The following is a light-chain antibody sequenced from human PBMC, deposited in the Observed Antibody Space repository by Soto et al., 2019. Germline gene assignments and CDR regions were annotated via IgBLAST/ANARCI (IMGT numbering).Light chain of an antibody. CDR3: QQYNSYPLT. CDR1: QSISSKY. J-gene: IGKJ4*01. CDR2: GAS. V-gene: IGKV3-20*01. Sequence: ENVLTQSPGTLSLSPGERGTLSCRASQSISSKYLAWYQQKPGQAPRLLIYGASSRATGVPDRFSGSGSGTDFTLTISSLQPDDFATYYCQQYNSYPLTFGGGTKVDIK.